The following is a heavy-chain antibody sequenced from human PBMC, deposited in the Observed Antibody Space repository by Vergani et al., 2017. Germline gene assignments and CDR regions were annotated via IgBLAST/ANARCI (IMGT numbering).Heavy chain of an antibody. Sequence: QVQLQESGPGLVKPSETLSLTCTVSGDSVISTEYHWGWIRQPPGKGLEWIGSMDYSGSTSYNPSLESRISISFETPKNQFSLRLTSVTAADTAVYYCASKRGACRAAYCHSYDFWGPGTLVGVSS. V-gene: IGHV4-39*01. D-gene: IGHD2-15*01. J-gene: IGHJ4*02. CDR1: GDSVISTEYH. CDR2: MDYSGST. CDR3: ASKRGACRAAYCHSYDF.